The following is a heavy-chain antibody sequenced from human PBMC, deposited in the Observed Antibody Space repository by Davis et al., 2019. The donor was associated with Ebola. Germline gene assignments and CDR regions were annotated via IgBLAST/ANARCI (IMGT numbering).Heavy chain of an antibody. Sequence: GGSLRLSCAASGFVFSSYVMSWVRRAPGKGLEWLAVISYDGTNKYHAESVSGRFTISRDNSKNTLYVEMNSLRDEDTAIYYCARGAPPTYYYYGMDLWGQGTTVTVSS. CDR2: ISYDGTNK. CDR3: ARGAPPTYYYYGMDL. J-gene: IGHJ6*02. V-gene: IGHV3-30*03. CDR1: GFVFSSYV.